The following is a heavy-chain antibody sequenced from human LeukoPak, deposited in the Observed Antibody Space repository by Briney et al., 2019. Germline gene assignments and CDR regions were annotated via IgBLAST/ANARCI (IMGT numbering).Heavy chain of an antibody. V-gene: IGHV4-59*01. CDR3: ARATTGTTNWFDP. J-gene: IGHJ5*02. Sequence: QASETQSLTCTVSGGSISGYYWSWIRQPPGKGLEWIGYIYYSGSTNYNPSLKSRVIISVDTSKNQYSLKLSSVTAADTAVYYCARATTGTTNWFDPWGQGTLVTVSS. CDR1: GGSISGYY. CDR2: IYYSGST. D-gene: IGHD1-1*01.